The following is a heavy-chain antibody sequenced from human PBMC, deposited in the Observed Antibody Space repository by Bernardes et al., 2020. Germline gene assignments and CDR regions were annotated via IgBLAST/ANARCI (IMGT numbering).Heavy chain of an antibody. D-gene: IGHD3-16*01. Sequence: GGSLRLSCAASGFTFSSYAMHWVRQAPGKGLEWVAVISYDGSNKYYADSVKGRFTISRDNSKNTLYLQMNSLRAEDTAVYYCAREEWGYDYIWGRPFGYWGQGTLVTVSS. V-gene: IGHV3-30-3*01. CDR1: GFTFSSYA. CDR2: ISYDGSNK. J-gene: IGHJ4*02. CDR3: AREEWGYDYIWGRPFGY.